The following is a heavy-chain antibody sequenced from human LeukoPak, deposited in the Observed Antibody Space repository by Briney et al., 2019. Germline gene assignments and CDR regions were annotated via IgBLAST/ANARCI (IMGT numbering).Heavy chain of an antibody. Sequence: PGGSLRLSCAASVFTFSSYSMNWVRQAPVNGLEWVSYISSSTNTIYYADAVKGRFTISRDNAKNSLFLQMNSVRDEDTAVYYCARGGYGANDDAFDIWGQGTMVTVSS. D-gene: IGHD4-23*01. CDR2: ISSSTNTI. CDR1: VFTFSSYS. CDR3: ARGGYGANDDAFDI. V-gene: IGHV3-48*02. J-gene: IGHJ3*02.